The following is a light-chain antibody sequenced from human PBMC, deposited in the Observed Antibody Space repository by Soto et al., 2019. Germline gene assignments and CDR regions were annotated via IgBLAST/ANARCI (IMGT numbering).Light chain of an antibody. CDR2: GAS. Sequence: DIVLTQSPDTLSLSPGERATLSCRASQSVSSSNFAWYQQKPAQAPRLLIYGASRRAPGIPERFSGSGSGTDFTLTISRLEPEDFAVYYCQQYLTSPKTFGQGTKVE. J-gene: IGKJ1*01. CDR3: QQYLTSPKT. V-gene: IGKV3-20*01. CDR1: QSVSSSN.